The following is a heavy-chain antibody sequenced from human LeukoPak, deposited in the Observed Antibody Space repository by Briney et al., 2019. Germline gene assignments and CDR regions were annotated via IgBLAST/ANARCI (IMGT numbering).Heavy chain of an antibody. J-gene: IGHJ6*02. CDR1: GYTFTSYG. Sequence: ASVKVSCKASGYTFTSYGISWVRQAPGQGLEWMGWISAYNGNTNYAQKLQGRVTMTTDTSTSTAYMELRSLRSDDTAVYYCARGPLAAAGTLGYYYYYGMDVWGQGTTVTVSS. CDR2: ISAYNGNT. CDR3: ARGPLAAAGTLGYYYYYGMDV. D-gene: IGHD6-13*01. V-gene: IGHV1-18*01.